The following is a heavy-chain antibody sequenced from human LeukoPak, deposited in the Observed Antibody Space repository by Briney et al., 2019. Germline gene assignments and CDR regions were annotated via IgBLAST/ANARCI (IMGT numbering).Heavy chain of an antibody. CDR3: GRQTPTLLVIPACPDL. V-gene: IGHV4-38-2*01. J-gene: IGHJ4*02. Sequence: KPSETLSLTCAVSGSSISSDYYWGWIRQPPGKGLEWIGSMYHTGNTYHNPSLKSRVTISVDTSKNQFSLKLNSVTAADTAVYYCGRQTPTLLVIPACPDLWGQGTLGTVSS. CDR1: GSSISSDYY. CDR2: MYHTGNT. D-gene: IGHD2-2*01.